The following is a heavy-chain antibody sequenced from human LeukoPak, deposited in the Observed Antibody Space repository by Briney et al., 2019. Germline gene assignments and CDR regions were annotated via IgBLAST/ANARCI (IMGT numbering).Heavy chain of an antibody. D-gene: IGHD5-18*01. V-gene: IGHV3-30-3*01. Sequence: GGSLRLPCAPSGFILNTYIMQWLRQATGKGLEWVAVISSYGTLKSYTEPVQGRFTVSRENSKPTLYVQMNSLGAEATAVYYCAGGKQLWSTLWDWGEGTLVSLSS. CDR2: ISSYGTLK. CDR1: GFILNTYI. CDR3: AGGKQLWSTLWD. J-gene: IGHJ4*02.